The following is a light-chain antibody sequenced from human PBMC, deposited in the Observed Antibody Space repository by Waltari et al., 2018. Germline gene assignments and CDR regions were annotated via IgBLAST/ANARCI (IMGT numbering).Light chain of an antibody. CDR1: QGINNY. Sequence: IQLTQSPSSLSASVGDRVTITCRVSQGINNYLAWYQQKQGKAPKLLIYAASTLQSGVPSRCSGSGSGTEFTLTISSLQPEDFATYYCQQLNSYQWTFGQGTKVEIK. V-gene: IGKV1-9*01. CDR3: QQLNSYQWT. J-gene: IGKJ1*01. CDR2: AAS.